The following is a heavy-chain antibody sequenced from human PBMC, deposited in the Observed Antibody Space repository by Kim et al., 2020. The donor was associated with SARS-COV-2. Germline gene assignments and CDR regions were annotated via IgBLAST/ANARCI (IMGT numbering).Heavy chain of an antibody. V-gene: IGHV5-51*01. D-gene: IGHD3-16*01. CDR3: TRSAGPYDYYFDY. Sequence: RYSPAFQGQVTISADKSTTTAYRQWSSLKSSDTAMYYCTRSAGPYDYYFDYWGQGTLVTVSS. J-gene: IGHJ4*02.